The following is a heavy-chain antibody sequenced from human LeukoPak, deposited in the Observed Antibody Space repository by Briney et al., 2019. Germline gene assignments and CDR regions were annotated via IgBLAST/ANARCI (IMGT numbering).Heavy chain of an antibody. CDR1: GFTFSNYW. D-gene: IGHD3-22*01. V-gene: IGHV3-74*01. CDR3: ARDLGQYYDTSDNWFDP. J-gene: IGHJ5*02. Sequence: GGSLRLSCAASGFTFSNYWMHWVRQAPGKGLVWVSRINSDGINTSYADSVKGRFTISRDNAKNTLNLQMNSLRAGDTAVYYCARDLGQYYDTSDNWFDPWGQGTLVTVSS. CDR2: INSDGINT.